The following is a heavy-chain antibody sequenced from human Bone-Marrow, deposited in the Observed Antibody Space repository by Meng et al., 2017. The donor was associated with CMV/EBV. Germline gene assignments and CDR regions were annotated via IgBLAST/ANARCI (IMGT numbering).Heavy chain of an antibody. J-gene: IGHJ6*02. Sequence: GESLKISCKGSGYSFTSYWIGWVRQMPGKGLEWMGIIYPGDSDTRYSPSFQGQVTISADKSISTAYLQWSSLKALDTAMYYCASGGHYDFWSGSYSNYYGMDVWGQGTTVTVSS. CDR2: IYPGDSDT. CDR1: GYSFTSYW. CDR3: ASGGHYDFWSGSYSNYYGMDV. V-gene: IGHV5-51*01. D-gene: IGHD3-3*01.